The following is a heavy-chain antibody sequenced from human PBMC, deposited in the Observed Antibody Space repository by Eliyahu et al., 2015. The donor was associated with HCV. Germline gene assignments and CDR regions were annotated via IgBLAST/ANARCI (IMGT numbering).Heavy chain of an antibody. CDR1: GFTFSSYG. Sequence: QVQLVESGGGVVQPGRSLRLSCAASGFTFSSYGMHWVRQAPGKGLEWVAVIWYDGSNKYYADSVKGRFTISRDNSKNTLYLQMNSLRAEDTAVYYCARDHGSGWYYFDYWGQGTLVTVSS. D-gene: IGHD6-19*01. V-gene: IGHV3-33*01. J-gene: IGHJ4*02. CDR2: IWYDGSNK. CDR3: ARDHGSGWYYFDY.